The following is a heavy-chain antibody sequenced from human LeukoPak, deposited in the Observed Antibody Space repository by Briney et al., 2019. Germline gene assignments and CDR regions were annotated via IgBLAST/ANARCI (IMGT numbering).Heavy chain of an antibody. V-gene: IGHV1-69*06. CDR2: IIPTFGTA. J-gene: IGHJ4*02. D-gene: IGHD2-15*01. CDR1: AGTFSSYA. Sequence: GSSVKVSCKASAGTFSSYAISWVRQAPGQGLEWMGGIIPTFGTANYAQKFQGRVTITADKSTSTAYMELSSLRSEDTAVYYCARDGDCSGGSCPLDYWGQGTLVTVSS. CDR3: ARDGDCSGGSCPLDY.